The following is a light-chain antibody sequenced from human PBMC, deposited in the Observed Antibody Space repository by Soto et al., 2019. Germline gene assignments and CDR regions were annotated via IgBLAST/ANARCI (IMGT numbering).Light chain of an antibody. CDR1: SSDVGGYNY. Sequence: QSVLTQPASVSGSPGQSITISCTGTSSDVGGYNYVSWYQQHPGKAPKLMIYEVSNRPSGVSNRFSRSKSGNTASLTISGLQAEDEADDYCSSCTSSSASYVFRTGTKVTVL. V-gene: IGLV2-14*01. CDR2: EVS. J-gene: IGLJ1*01. CDR3: SSCTSSSASYV.